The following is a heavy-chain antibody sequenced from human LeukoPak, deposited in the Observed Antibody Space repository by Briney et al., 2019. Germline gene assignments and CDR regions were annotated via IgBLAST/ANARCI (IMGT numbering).Heavy chain of an antibody. J-gene: IGHJ5*02. V-gene: IGHV3-66*01. CDR1: GFTVSSNY. Sequence: GGSLRLSCAASGFTVSSNYMSWVRQAPGKGLEWVSVIYSGGSTYYADSVKGRFTISRDNSKNTLYLQMNSLRAEDTAVYYCARGEDSSSWYGNWFDPWGQGTLVTVSS. CDR2: IYSGGST. D-gene: IGHD6-13*01. CDR3: ARGEDSSSWYGNWFDP.